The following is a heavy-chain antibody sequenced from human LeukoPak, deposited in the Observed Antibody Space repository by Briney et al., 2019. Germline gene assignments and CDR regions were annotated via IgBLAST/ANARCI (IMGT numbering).Heavy chain of an antibody. CDR1: GDSISSSNYY. CDR2: IYYSGST. J-gene: IGHJ5*02. D-gene: IGHD3-10*01. V-gene: IGHV4-39*01. Sequence: SETLSLTCTVSGDSISSSNYYWGWIRQPPGKGLEWIGSIYYSGSTYYSPSLKSRVTISVDTSKNQFSLKLSSVTAADTAVYYCARNVSYGSGTYSPTSYNWFDPWGQGTLVTVSS. CDR3: ARNVSYGSGTYSPTSYNWFDP.